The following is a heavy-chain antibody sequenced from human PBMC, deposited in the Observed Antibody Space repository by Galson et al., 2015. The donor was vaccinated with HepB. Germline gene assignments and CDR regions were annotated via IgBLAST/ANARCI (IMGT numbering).Heavy chain of an antibody. CDR3: ARVNVDSSGYYYFDY. CDR2: IWYDGSNK. D-gene: IGHD3-22*01. CDR1: GFTFSSYG. V-gene: IGHV3-33*01. J-gene: IGHJ4*02. Sequence: SLRLSCAASGFTFSSYGMHWVRQAPGKGLEWVAVIWYDGSNKYYADSVKGRFTISRDSSKNTLYLQMNSLRAEDTAVYYCARVNVDSSGYYYFDYWGQGTLVTVSS.